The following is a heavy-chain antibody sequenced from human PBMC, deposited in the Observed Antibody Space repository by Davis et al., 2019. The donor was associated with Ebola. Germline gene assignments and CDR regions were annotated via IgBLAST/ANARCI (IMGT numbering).Heavy chain of an antibody. V-gene: IGHV5-51*01. CDR1: GYSFTSYW. J-gene: IGHJ5*02. CDR3: ARGYEKDWFDP. Sequence: GGSLRLSCKGSGYSFTSYWIGWVRQMPGKGLEWMGIIYPGDSDTRYSPSFQGQVTISADKSIGTAYLQWSSLKASDTAMYYCARGYEKDWFDPWGQGTLVTVSS. D-gene: IGHD1-1*01. CDR2: IYPGDSDT.